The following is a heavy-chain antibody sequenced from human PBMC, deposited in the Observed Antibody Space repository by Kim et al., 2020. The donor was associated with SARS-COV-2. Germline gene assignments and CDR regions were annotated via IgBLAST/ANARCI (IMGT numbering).Heavy chain of an antibody. CDR1: GGSFSGYY. CDR3: ARGWEMATTYFDY. CDR2: INHSGST. D-gene: IGHD1-1*01. J-gene: IGHJ4*02. V-gene: IGHV4-34*01. Sequence: SETLSLTCAVYGGSFSGYYWSWIRQPPGKGLEWIGEINHSGSTNYNPSLKSRVTISVDTSKNQFSLKLSSVTAADTAVYYCARGWEMATTYFDYWGQGTL.